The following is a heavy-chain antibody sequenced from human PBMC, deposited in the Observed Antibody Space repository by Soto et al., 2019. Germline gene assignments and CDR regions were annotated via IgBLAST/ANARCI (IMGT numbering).Heavy chain of an antibody. V-gene: IGHV4-39*01. CDR1: GGSISSSSYY. D-gene: IGHD6-13*01. CDR3: ARLQPDSSSWYSAYYYGMDV. CDR2: IYYSGST. Sequence: SETLSLTCTVSGGSISSSSYYWGWIRQPPGKGLEWIGSIYYSGSTYYNPSLKSRVTISVDTSKNQFSLKLSSVTAADTAVYYCARLQPDSSSWYSAYYYGMDVWGQGTTVTVSS. J-gene: IGHJ6*02.